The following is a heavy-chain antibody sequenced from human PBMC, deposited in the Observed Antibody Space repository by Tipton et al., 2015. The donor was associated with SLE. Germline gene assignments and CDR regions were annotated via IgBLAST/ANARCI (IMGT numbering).Heavy chain of an antibody. D-gene: IGHD2-15*01. CDR3: ARGAVVGRLPSGGY. CDR1: GFTFSSYW. Sequence: GSLRLSCAASGFTFSSYWMSWVRQAPGKGLEWVANIKQDGSEKYHVDSVKGRFTISRDNAKNSLYLQMNSLRAEDTAVYYCARGAVVGRLPSGGYWGQGTLVTVSS. V-gene: IGHV3-7*04. J-gene: IGHJ4*02. CDR2: IKQDGSEK.